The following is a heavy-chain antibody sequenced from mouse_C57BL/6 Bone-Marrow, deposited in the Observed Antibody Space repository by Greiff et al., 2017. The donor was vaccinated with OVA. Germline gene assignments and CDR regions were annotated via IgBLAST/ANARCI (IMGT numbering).Heavy chain of an antibody. Sequence: QVHVKQSGAELARPGASVKLSCKASGYTFTSYGISWVKQRTGQGLEWIGEIYPRSGNTYYNEKFKGKATLTADKSSSTAYMELRSLTSEDSAVYFCARGGVLRSPFAYWGQGTLVTVSA. CDR1: GYTFTSYG. J-gene: IGHJ3*01. CDR3: ARGGVLRSPFAY. CDR2: IYPRSGNT. D-gene: IGHD1-1*01. V-gene: IGHV1-81*01.